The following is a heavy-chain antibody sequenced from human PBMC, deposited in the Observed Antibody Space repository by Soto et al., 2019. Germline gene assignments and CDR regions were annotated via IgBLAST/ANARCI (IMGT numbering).Heavy chain of an antibody. CDR2: TYYRSKWYN. Sequence: SHSFSLTGGASGGSVSCISAAWEWFRQSPSRGLEWLGRTYYRSKWYNDYAVSVKSRITINPDTSKNQFSLQLNSVTPEDTAVYYCARVSRSDFDYWGQGTLVTVSS. CDR1: GGSVSCISAA. CDR3: ARVSRSDFDY. J-gene: IGHJ4*02. V-gene: IGHV6-1*01.